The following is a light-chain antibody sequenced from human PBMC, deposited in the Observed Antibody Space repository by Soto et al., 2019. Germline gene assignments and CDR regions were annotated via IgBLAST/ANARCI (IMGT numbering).Light chain of an antibody. CDR3: CSYAGRLVV. CDR1: SSDVGGYNY. V-gene: IGLV2-11*01. J-gene: IGLJ2*01. CDR2: DVS. Sequence: QSALTQPSSVSGSPGQSVTISCTGTSSDVGGYNYVSWYQQHPGKAPKLMIYDVSKRPSGVPDRFSGSKSGNTASLTISGLQAEDEADYYCCSYAGRLVVFGGGTKLTVL.